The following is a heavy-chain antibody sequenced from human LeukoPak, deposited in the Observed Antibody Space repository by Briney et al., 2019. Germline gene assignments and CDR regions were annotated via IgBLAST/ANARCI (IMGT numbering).Heavy chain of an antibody. CDR2: ISAYNGNT. D-gene: IGHD2-2*01. V-gene: IGHV1-18*01. CDR1: GYTFTSYG. J-gene: IGHJ5*02. Sequence: ASVKVSCKASGYTFTSYGISWVRQAPGQGLEWMGWISAYNGNTNYAQKLQGRVTMTTDTSTSTAYMELRSLRSDDTAVYYCARDPSDIVVVPAATEWFDPWGQGTLVTVSS. CDR3: ARDPSDIVVVPAATEWFDP.